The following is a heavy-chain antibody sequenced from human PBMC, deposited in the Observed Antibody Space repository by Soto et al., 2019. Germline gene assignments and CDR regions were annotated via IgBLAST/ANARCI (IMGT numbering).Heavy chain of an antibody. Sequence: HWWSIRLFCSSCVFPIKSYVVSGVSKAPGDGLEWVSAISGSGGSTYYADSVKGRFTISRDHSKNTLYLQMNSLRAEDTAVYYCAKECDPPGPVDYWGQGTLVTVSA. CDR1: VFPIKSYV. D-gene: IGHD2-21*02. J-gene: IGHJ4*02. V-gene: IGHV3-23*01. CDR3: AKECDPPGPVDY. CDR2: ISGSGGST.